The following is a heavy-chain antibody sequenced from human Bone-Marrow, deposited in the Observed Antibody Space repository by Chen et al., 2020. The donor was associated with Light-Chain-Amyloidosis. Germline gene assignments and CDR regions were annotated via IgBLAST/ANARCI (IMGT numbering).Heavy chain of an antibody. CDR1: GGSISSGGYY. CDR3: ARLDYGGSTRYYYGMDV. V-gene: IGHV4-31*01. D-gene: IGHD4-17*01. Sequence: QVQLQESGPGLVKPSQTLSITCSVSGGSISSGGYYWSWIRQQPGKGLEWIGYLYYTGSTYYKPSLMGLVTMSVDTSKNQFSLGVNSVTAADTAIYYCARLDYGGSTRYYYGMDVWGQGTTVTVSS. CDR2: LYYTGST. J-gene: IGHJ6*02.